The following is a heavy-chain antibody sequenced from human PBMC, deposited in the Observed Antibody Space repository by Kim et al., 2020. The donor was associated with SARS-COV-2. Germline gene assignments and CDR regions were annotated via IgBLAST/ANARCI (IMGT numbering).Heavy chain of an antibody. CDR1: GGTFSSYA. V-gene: IGHV1-69*13. CDR2: IIPIFGTA. Sequence: SVKVSCKASGGTFSSYAISWVRQAPGQGLEWMGGIIPIFGTANYAQKFQGRVTITADESTSTAYMELSSLRSEDTAVYYCARQDTDGSGSPFDYWGQGTLVTVSS. D-gene: IGHD3-10*01. J-gene: IGHJ4*02. CDR3: ARQDTDGSGSPFDY.